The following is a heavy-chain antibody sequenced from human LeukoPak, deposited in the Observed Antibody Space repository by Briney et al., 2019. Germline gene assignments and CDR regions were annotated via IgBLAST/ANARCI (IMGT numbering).Heavy chain of an antibody. V-gene: IGHV1-2*02. D-gene: IGHD3-22*01. CDR1: GYTXTGYY. J-gene: IGHJ4*02. Sequence: ASVKVSCKASGYTXTGYYMHWVRQAPGQGLEWMGWINPNSGGTNYAQKFQGRVTMTRDTSISTAYMELSRLRSDDTAVYYCARDRAGHYYDSSGYYYPTYYFDYWGQGTLVTVSS. CDR3: ARDRAGHYYDSSGYYYPTYYFDY. CDR2: INPNSGGT.